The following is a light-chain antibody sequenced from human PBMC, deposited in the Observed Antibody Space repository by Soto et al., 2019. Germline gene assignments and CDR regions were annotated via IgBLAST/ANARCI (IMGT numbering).Light chain of an antibody. Sequence: DILMTQSPSTLSASVGDRVTITCRASQSISSWLAWYQQKPGKAPKLLIYKASSLESGVPSRFSGSGSGTEFTLTISSLQADDFATYYCQQSDTYPLTFGQGTRLEIK. CDR1: QSISSW. CDR3: QQSDTYPLT. CDR2: KAS. V-gene: IGKV1-5*03. J-gene: IGKJ5*01.